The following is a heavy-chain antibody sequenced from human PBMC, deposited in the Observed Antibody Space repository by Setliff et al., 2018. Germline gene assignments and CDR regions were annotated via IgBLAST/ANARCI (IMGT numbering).Heavy chain of an antibody. CDR1: GGSFSDYH. J-gene: IGHJ6*03. CDR2: INHSGSS. CDR3: ARGGGYNSGSYQGGFYYMDV. Sequence: SETLSLTCTVYGGSFSDYHWSWIRQTPGKGLEWIGIINHSGSSTYNPSLKSRVTISLYTSKSQFSLTLSPVTAADTAVHYCARGGGYNSGSYQGGFYYMDVWGKGTTVTVSS. V-gene: IGHV4-34*01. D-gene: IGHD6-19*01.